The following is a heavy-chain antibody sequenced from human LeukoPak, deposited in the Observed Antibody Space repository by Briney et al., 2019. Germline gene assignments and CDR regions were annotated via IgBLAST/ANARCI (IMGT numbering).Heavy chain of an antibody. V-gene: IGHV3-15*01. J-gene: IGHJ4*02. CDR3: ITGDYDFWSGFYSPNHYFDY. Sequence: GGSLRLSCAASGFTFTSAWMSWVRQAPGKGLEWVGRIKGKTAAGAPDYVASVKGRFTISRDDSKNTLFLQMDSLKTEDTAVYYCITGDYDFWSGFYSPNHYFDYWGQGTLVTVSS. D-gene: IGHD3-3*01. CDR1: GFTFTSAW. CDR2: IKGKTAAGAP.